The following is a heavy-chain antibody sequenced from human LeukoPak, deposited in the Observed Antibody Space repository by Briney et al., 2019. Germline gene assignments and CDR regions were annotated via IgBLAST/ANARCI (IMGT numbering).Heavy chain of an antibody. D-gene: IGHD3-3*01. CDR1: GFTFSSYG. V-gene: IGHV3-30*02. CDR2: IRYDGSNK. Sequence: GGSPRLSCAASGFTFSSYGMHWVRQAPGKGLEWVAFIRYDGSNKYYADSVKGRFTISRDNSKNTLYLQMNSLRAEDTAVYYCAKVLHHYDFWSGYRDAFDIWGQGTMVTVSS. CDR3: AKVLHHYDFWSGYRDAFDI. J-gene: IGHJ3*02.